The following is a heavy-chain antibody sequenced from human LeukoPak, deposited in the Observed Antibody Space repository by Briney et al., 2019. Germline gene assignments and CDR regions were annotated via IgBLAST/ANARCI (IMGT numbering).Heavy chain of an antibody. J-gene: IGHJ3*02. CDR1: GFTFSSYA. CDR2: ISYDGSNK. V-gene: IGHV3-30-3*01. D-gene: IGHD3-10*01. Sequence: GGSLRLSCAASGFTFSSYAMHWVRQAPGKGLEWVAVISYDGSNKYYADSVKGRFTISRDNSKNTLYLQMNSLRAEDTAVYYCARDSQGYGSGSFDAFDIWGQGTMVTVSS. CDR3: ARDSQGYGSGSFDAFDI.